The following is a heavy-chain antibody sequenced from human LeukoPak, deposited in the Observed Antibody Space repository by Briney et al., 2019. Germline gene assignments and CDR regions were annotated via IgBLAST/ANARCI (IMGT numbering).Heavy chain of an antibody. CDR3: AIIASAFPTYY. Sequence: GASVKVSCKAPGYIFTRYAMNWVRQAPGQGLEWMGWINTNTGKPTYAQGFTGRFVFSLDTSVSTAYLHISSLKADDTAVYYCAIIASAFPTYYLGQGNLVTVSS. J-gene: IGHJ4*02. CDR1: GYIFTRYA. CDR2: INTNTGKP. D-gene: IGHD6-13*01. V-gene: IGHV7-4-1*02.